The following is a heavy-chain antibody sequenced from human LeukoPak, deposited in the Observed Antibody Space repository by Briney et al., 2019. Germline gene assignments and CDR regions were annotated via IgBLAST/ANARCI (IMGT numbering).Heavy chain of an antibody. CDR3: AVGRAIVTSQLTS. D-gene: IGHD5-18*01. V-gene: IGHV3-9*01. CDR2: ISWNSGSI. CDR1: GFTFDDYA. J-gene: IGHJ4*02. Sequence: GGSLRLSCAASGFTFDDYAMHWVRQAPGKGLEWVSGISWNSGSIGYADSVKGRFTISSDNSKNSLYLQMNSLRAEDTALYYCAVGRAIVTSQLTSWGQRTLVTVSS.